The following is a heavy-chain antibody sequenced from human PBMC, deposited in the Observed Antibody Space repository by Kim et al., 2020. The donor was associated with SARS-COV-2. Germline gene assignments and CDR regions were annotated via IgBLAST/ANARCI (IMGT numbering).Heavy chain of an antibody. CDR3: ANPRGIVGAQNWGGFDY. Sequence: GGSLRLSCAASGFTFSSYSMNWVRQAPGKGLEWVSSISSSSSYIYYADSVKGRFTISRDNAKNSLYLQMNSLRAEDTAVYYCANPRGIVGAQNWGGFDYWGQGTLVTVSS. V-gene: IGHV3-21*01. CDR2: ISSSSSYI. D-gene: IGHD1-26*01. CDR1: GFTFSSYS. J-gene: IGHJ4*02.